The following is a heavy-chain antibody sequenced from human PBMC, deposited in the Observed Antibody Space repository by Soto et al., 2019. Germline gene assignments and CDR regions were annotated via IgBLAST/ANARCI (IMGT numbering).Heavy chain of an antibody. V-gene: IGHV5-10-1*01. D-gene: IGHD3-22*01. CDR2: IDPGDSQT. Sequence: GESLKISCKGSGYSFAAYWITWVRQKPGKGLEWMGRIDPGDSQTYYSPSFRGHVTISVTKSITTVFLQWSSLRASDTAMYYCARQIYDSDTGPNFQYYFDSWGQGTPVTVSS. CDR1: GYSFAAYW. CDR3: ARQIYDSDTGPNFQYYFDS. J-gene: IGHJ4*02.